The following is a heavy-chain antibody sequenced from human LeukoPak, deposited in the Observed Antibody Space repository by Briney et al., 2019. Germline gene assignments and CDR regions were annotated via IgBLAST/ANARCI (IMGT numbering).Heavy chain of an antibody. V-gene: IGHV4-59*11. CDR3: ARGGAARLHLQN. CDR1: GGSISTHY. J-gene: IGHJ1*01. CDR2: IYHSGST. Sequence: PSETLSLTCTVSGGSISTHYWNWIRQPPGKGLEWIGYIYHSGSTNYNPSLQSRVTISVDTSKNQFSLNLNSVTAADTAVYYCARGGAARLHLQNWGQGTLVTVSS. D-gene: IGHD6-6*01.